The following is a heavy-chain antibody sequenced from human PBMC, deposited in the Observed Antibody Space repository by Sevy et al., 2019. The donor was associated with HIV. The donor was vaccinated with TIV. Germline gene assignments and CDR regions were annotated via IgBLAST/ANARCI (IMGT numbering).Heavy chain of an antibody. V-gene: IGHV4-38-2*01. CDR3: ARTVRGDFDSRATAFDI. CDR1: GYSISSTDY. J-gene: IGHJ3*02. Sequence: SETLSLTCAVSGYSISSTDYWGWIRQPPGKGLEWIGNIYHTGNTYYNPSLKSRVTMSIDTSMNYFSLRLSAVTAADTVVYYCARTVRGDFDSRATAFDIWGQGTMVTVSS. CDR2: IYHTGNT. D-gene: IGHD3-22*01.